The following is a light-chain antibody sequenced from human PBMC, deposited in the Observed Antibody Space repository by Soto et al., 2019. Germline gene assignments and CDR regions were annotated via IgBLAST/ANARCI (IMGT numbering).Light chain of an antibody. V-gene: IGLV2-8*01. CDR3: SSYAGSNNV. CDR1: SSDVGGYNY. J-gene: IGLJ1*01. Sequence: QSVLTQPPSASGSPGQSVTISCTGTSSDVGGYNYVSWYQQLPGKAPKLMIYEVSKRPSGVPDRFSGSKSGNTASLTVSGLQAEDEADYYCSSYAGSNNVFGTGTKLTVL. CDR2: EVS.